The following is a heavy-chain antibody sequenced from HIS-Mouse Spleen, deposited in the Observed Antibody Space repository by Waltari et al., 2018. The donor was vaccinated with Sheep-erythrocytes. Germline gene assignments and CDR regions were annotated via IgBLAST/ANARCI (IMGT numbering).Heavy chain of an antibody. CDR3: ARAPYYYDSSGYYYFDY. D-gene: IGHD3-22*01. CDR1: GGSISSGDYY. Sequence: QVQLQESGPGLVKPSQTLSLTCTVAGGSISSGDYYWMWTRQPPGKGLEWIGYIYYSGSTYYNPSLKSRVTISVDTSKNQFSLKLSSVTAADTAVYYCARAPYYYDSSGYYYFDYWGQGTLVTVSS. V-gene: IGHV4-30-4*01. CDR2: IYYSGST. J-gene: IGHJ4*02.